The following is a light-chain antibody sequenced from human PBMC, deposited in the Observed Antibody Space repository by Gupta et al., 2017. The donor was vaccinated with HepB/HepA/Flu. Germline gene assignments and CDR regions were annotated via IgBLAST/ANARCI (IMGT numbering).Light chain of an antibody. CDR2: STD. CDR3: LLYYRGAVV. V-gene: IGLV7-43*01. J-gene: IGLJ3*02. CDR1: TGAVTSGYY. Sequence: QPVVTQEPSLTVSPGGTPTLTCAFSTGAVTSGYYPNWFQQKPGQAPRSLVHSTDNKYSWTPDRFSGSLLGGKAALTLSGVQPEDEAEYYCLLYYRGAVVFGGGTRLTVL.